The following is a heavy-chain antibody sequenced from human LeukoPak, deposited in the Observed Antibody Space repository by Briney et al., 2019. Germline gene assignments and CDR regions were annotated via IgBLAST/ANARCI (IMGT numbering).Heavy chain of an antibody. V-gene: IGHV3-21*01. CDR1: GFTVSSDY. J-gene: IGHJ4*02. CDR3: ARETTTIFGVVPYYFDY. CDR2: ISSSSSYK. Sequence: KPGGSLRLSCAASGFTVSSDYMSWVRQAPGKGLEWVSSISSSSSYKYYADSVKGRVTISRDNAKNSLHLQMNSLRAEDTAVYYCARETTTIFGVVPYYFDYWGQGTLVTVSS. D-gene: IGHD3-3*01.